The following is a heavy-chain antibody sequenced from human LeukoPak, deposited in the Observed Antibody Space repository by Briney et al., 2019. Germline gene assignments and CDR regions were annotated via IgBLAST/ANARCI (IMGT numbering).Heavy chain of an antibody. D-gene: IGHD4-11*01. V-gene: IGHV1-2*06. J-gene: IGHJ6*02. CDR3: AREDSNPKYYYYYGMDV. CDR1: GYTFTVYY. Sequence: ASVTVSCTASGYTFTVYYMNWVRQAPGQGLEWMGRINPNSGGTKYAQKFQGRVTMTRDTSINTAYMELSRLRSDDTALYYCAREDSNPKYYYYYGMDVWGQGTTVTVS. CDR2: INPNSGGT.